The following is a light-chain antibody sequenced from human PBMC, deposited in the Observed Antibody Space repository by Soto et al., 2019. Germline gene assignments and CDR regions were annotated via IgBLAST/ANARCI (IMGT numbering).Light chain of an antibody. CDR1: QSLSTY. CDR2: GAS. J-gene: IGKJ5*01. Sequence: EIVLTQSPGTLSLSPGERATLSCRASQSLSTYLAWYQQKPGQTPRLLIYGASSRATGIPDRFSGGGSGTDFTLTISRLEPEDFAMYYCHQYGSSPTFGQGTRLEIQ. V-gene: IGKV3-20*01. CDR3: HQYGSSPT.